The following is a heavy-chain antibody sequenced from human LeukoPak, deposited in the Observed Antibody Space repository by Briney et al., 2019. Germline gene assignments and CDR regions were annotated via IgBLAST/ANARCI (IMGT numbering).Heavy chain of an antibody. D-gene: IGHD4-17*01. CDR1: GGSFSGYS. Sequence: SETLSLTCAVYGGSFSGYSWSWIRQPPGKGLEWIGYIYHSGSTYYNPSLKSRVTISVDRSKNQFSLKLSSVTAADTAVYYCAGGGRTVTTRYFDLWGRGTLVTVSS. CDR3: AGGGRTVTTRYFDL. J-gene: IGHJ2*01. CDR2: IYHSGST. V-gene: IGHV4-30-2*02.